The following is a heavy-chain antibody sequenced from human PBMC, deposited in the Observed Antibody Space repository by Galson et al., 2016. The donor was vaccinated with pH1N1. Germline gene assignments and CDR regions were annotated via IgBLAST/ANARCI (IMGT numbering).Heavy chain of an antibody. CDR2: LSYDETKE. Sequence: SLRLSCAASGLVFRAYSMHWVRQAPGKGLEWVAVLSYDETKEYYGDSVKGRFTISRDISKNTLYLQMSGLRPDDTAVYYCARGPKSSSGWNFYYYGMDVWGQGATVTVSA. CDR1: GLVFRAYS. J-gene: IGHJ6*01. D-gene: IGHD6-19*01. V-gene: IGHV3-30-3*01. CDR3: ARGPKSSSGWNFYYYGMDV.